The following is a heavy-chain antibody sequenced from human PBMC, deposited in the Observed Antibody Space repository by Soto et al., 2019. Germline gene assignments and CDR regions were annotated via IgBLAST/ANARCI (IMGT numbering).Heavy chain of an antibody. J-gene: IGHJ5*02. CDR1: GFTFSSYS. CDR3: ARDRVITMVSAWFDP. D-gene: IGHD3-10*01. V-gene: IGHV3-48*02. Sequence: GGSLRLSCAASGFTFSSYSMNWVRQAPGKGLEWVSYISSSSSTIYYADSVKGRFTISRDNAKNSLYLQMNSLRDEDTAVYYCARDRVITMVSAWFDPWGQGTLVTVYS. CDR2: ISSSSSTI.